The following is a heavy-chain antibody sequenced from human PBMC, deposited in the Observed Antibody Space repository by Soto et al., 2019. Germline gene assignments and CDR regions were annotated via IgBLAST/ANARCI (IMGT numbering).Heavy chain of an antibody. Sequence: QVQLVQSGAELKKPGASVKVSCKASGYSFNTYNMYWVRQAPGQGLEWMGIINPSIGSTNYAQKFQGNVIMTRDTTTSTVYMELSTLRADDTAVYYCARLYSGSRLDYLGQGTLVTVSS. D-gene: IGHD1-26*01. CDR1: GYSFNTYN. CDR2: INPSIGST. V-gene: IGHV1-46*02. J-gene: IGHJ4*02. CDR3: ARLYSGSRLDY.